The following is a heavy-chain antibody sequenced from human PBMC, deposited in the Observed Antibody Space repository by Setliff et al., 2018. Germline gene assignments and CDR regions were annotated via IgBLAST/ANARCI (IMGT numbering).Heavy chain of an antibody. CDR3: ATDGPCGGDCSLAGGYLDF. CDR1: GFIFSNYA. D-gene: IGHD2-21*01. Sequence: GGSLRLSCVGSGFIFSNYAVSWVRLPPEKGLEWISGISPGSDFKDYADSVKGRFTISRDNAKNTLYLQMNSLRAEDAGVYHCATDGPCGGDCSLAGGYLDFWGQGTLVTVSS. J-gene: IGHJ4*02. V-gene: IGHV3-23*01. CDR2: ISPGSDFK.